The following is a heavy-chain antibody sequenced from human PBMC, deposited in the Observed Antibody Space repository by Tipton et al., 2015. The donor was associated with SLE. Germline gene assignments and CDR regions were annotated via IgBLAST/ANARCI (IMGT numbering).Heavy chain of an antibody. CDR2: IHSSGST. V-gene: IGHV4-59*01. Sequence: TLSLTCTVSGGSISGYYWSWIRQPQGKGLEWIAYIHSSGSTNYNPSLKSRVTISADTSKNQFSLKVSSVTTADSAVYYCANDYGGSRGYDNCFDPWGQGILVTVSS. CDR1: GGSISGYY. D-gene: IGHD5-12*01. J-gene: IGHJ5*02. CDR3: ANDYGGSRGYDNCFDP.